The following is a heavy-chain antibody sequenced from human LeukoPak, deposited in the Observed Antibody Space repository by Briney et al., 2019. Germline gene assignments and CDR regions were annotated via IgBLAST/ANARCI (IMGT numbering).Heavy chain of an antibody. D-gene: IGHD4-11*01. Sequence: QSGGSLRLSCGASGFTFGNYIMSWVRQGPGRGLEWISGIRGTTGKTYYADSVKGRFSISRDNSKNTLYLQMDRLRAEDTAVYYCAKGGGETTVEVSAAGVFQYWGQGTLVTVSS. CDR2: IRGTTGKT. CDR1: GFTFGNYI. V-gene: IGHV3-23*01. J-gene: IGHJ4*02. CDR3: AKGGGETTVEVSAAGVFQY.